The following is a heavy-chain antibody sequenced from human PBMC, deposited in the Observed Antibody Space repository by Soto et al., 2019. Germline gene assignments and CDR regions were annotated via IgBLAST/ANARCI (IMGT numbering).Heavy chain of an antibody. CDR1: GFSFSTSGMC. CDR3: ARMVRGVMGHDAFDI. V-gene: IGHV2-70*01. D-gene: IGHD3-10*01. Sequence: SGPTLVNPTQTLTLTCTFSGFSFSTSGMCVSWIRQPPGKALEWLALIDWDDDKYYSTSLKTRLTISKDTSKNQVVLTMTNMDPVDTATYYCARMVRGVMGHDAFDIWGQGTMVTVSS. J-gene: IGHJ3*02. CDR2: IDWDDDK.